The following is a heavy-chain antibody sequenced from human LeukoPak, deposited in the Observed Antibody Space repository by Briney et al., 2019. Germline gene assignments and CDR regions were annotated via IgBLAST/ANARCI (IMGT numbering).Heavy chain of an antibody. Sequence: SQTLSLTCTVSGGSISSDNYYCSWIRQPAGKGLEWIGRIYTSGSTNYNPSFKSRVTMSVDTSKNQFSLKLSSVTAADTAVYYCAIGGGIAFANDYWGQGTLVTVSS. V-gene: IGHV4-61*02. CDR1: GGSISSDNYY. D-gene: IGHD6-13*01. J-gene: IGHJ4*02. CDR2: IYTSGST. CDR3: AIGGGIAFANDY.